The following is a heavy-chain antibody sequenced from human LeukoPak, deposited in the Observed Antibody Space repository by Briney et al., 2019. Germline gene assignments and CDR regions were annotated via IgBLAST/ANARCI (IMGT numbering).Heavy chain of an antibody. CDR2: IYYSGST. Sequence: SETLSLTCTVSGGSVSSGSYYWSWIRQPPGKGLEWIGYIYYSGSTNYNPSFKSRVTISVDTSKNQFSLKLSSVTAADTAVYYCARDGGPSPGMDVWGKGTTVTVSS. D-gene: IGHD2-15*01. J-gene: IGHJ6*04. CDR1: GGSVSSGSYY. CDR3: ARDGGPSPGMDV. V-gene: IGHV4-61*01.